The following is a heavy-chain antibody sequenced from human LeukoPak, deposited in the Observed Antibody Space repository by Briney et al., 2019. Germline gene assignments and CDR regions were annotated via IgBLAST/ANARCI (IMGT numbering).Heavy chain of an antibody. D-gene: IGHD6-19*01. V-gene: IGHV3-23*01. J-gene: IGHJ1*01. CDR2: ISGSGGST. Sequence: PGGSLRLSCAASRFTFSSYAMSWVRQAPGKGLEWVSAISGSGGSTYYADSVKGRFTISRDNSKNTLYLQMNSLRAEDTAVYYCAKSPTSSSGWYRVGAEYFQHWGQGTLVTVSS. CDR1: RFTFSSYA. CDR3: AKSPTSSSGWYRVGAEYFQH.